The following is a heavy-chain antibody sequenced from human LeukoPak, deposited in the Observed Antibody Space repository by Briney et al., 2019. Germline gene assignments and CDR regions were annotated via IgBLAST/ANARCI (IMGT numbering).Heavy chain of an antibody. CDR2: INPNSGGT. J-gene: IGHJ4*02. V-gene: IGHV1-2*02. D-gene: IGHD6-19*01. CDR1: GYTFTGYY. CDR3: ARGDSAWYDRPYDY. Sequence: ASVKVSCKASGYTFTGYYMHWVRQAPGQGLEYMGWINPNSGGTNYAQKFQGRVTMTRDTSISTAYMELTRLRSDDTAVYYCARGDSAWYDRPYDYWGQGTLVTVSS.